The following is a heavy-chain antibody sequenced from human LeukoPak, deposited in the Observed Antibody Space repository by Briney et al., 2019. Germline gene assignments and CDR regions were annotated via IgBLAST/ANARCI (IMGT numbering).Heavy chain of an antibody. CDR3: AKPIEFHSSSWYPFDY. CDR1: GFTFSSYA. D-gene: IGHD6-13*01. Sequence: PGGSLRLSCAASGFTFSSYAMSWVRQAPGKGLEWVSGISGSGGSTYYADSVKGRFTISRDNSKNTLYLQMNSLRAEDTAVYYCAKPIEFHSSSWYPFDYWGQGTLVTVSS. V-gene: IGHV3-23*01. CDR2: ISGSGGST. J-gene: IGHJ4*02.